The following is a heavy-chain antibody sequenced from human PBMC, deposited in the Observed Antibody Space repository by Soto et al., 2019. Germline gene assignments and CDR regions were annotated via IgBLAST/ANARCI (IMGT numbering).Heavy chain of an antibody. Sequence: GESLKISCKGSGYSFTSYWIGWVRQMPGKGLEWMGITYPGDPDTRYSPSFQGQVTISADKSISTAYLQWSSLKASDTTMYYCARLGGYCSGGSCYRRRYNWFDPWGQGTLVTVSS. CDR3: ARLGGYCSGGSCYRRRYNWFDP. CDR1: GYSFTSYW. CDR2: TYPGDPDT. D-gene: IGHD2-15*01. V-gene: IGHV5-51*01. J-gene: IGHJ5*02.